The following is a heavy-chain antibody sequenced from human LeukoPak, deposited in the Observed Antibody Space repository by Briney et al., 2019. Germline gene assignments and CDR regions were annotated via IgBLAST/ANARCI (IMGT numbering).Heavy chain of an antibody. CDR3: ARDSNGDYVSYMDV. D-gene: IGHD4-17*01. J-gene: IGHJ6*03. V-gene: IGHV3-23*01. CDR2: ISGSGGST. CDR1: GFTFSSYA. Sequence: GGSLRLSCAASGFTFSSYAMSWVRQAPGKGLEWVSAISGSGGSTYYADSVKGRFTISRDNSKNTLYLQMNSLSADDTAAYYCARDSNGDYVSYMDVWGKGTTVTVSS.